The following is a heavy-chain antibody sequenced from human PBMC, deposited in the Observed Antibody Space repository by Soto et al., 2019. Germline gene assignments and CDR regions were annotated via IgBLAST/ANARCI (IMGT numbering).Heavy chain of an antibody. D-gene: IGHD6-19*01. CDR1: GFTFSSYA. V-gene: IGHV3-23*01. CDR2: ISGSGGST. Sequence: GVSLRLSCAASGFTFSSYAMSWVRQAPGKGLEWVSAISGSGGSTYYADSVKGRLTISRENSKNTRYLQMNSLRAADTAVDFCAKDLEIRRVAWLVSPHSFDPWGQGTLVTVSS. J-gene: IGHJ5*02. CDR3: AKDLEIRRVAWLVSPHSFDP.